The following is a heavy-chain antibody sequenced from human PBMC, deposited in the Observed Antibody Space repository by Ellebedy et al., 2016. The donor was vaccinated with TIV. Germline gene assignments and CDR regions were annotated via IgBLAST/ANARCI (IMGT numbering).Heavy chain of an antibody. CDR1: GFTFSTYS. CDR2: ISSNSGNI. CDR3: ARDENYVAEVIDY. Sequence: PGGPLRLSCAASGFTFSTYSMNWVRQAPGKGLEWVSYISSNSGNIYYADSVKGRFTISRDNAKNSLYLQMNSLRDEDTAVYYCARDENYVAEVIDYWGQGTLVTVSS. V-gene: IGHV3-48*02. D-gene: IGHD1-7*01. J-gene: IGHJ4*02.